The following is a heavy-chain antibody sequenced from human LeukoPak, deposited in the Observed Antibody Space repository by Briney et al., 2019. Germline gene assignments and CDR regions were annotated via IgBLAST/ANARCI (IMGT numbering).Heavy chain of an antibody. CDR3: ARHGSYQTNDNWFDP. J-gene: IGHJ5*02. CDR1: GGSISSSSYY. V-gene: IGHV4-39*01. Sequence: NASETLSLTCTVSGGSISSSSYYWGWIRQPPGKGLEWIGSIYYSGSTYYNPSLKSRVTISVDTSKNQFSLKLSSVTAADTAVYYCARHGSYQTNDNWFDPWGQGTLVTVSS. D-gene: IGHD1-26*01. CDR2: IYYSGST.